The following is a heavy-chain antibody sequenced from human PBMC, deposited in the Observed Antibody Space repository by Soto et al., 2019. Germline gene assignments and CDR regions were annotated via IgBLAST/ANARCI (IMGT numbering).Heavy chain of an antibody. CDR2: VSYSDST. V-gene: IGHV4-59*01. Sequence: SETLSITFTITRTSIQNFYWSWIRQPPGKGLEWIGYVSYSDSTNYNPSLKSRVTISVDTSKNQFSLKLSSATAADTAVYYCARYKSNYYYGMDVWGQGTTVT. D-gene: IGHD1-20*01. CDR3: ARYKSNYYYGMDV. CDR1: RTSIQNFY. J-gene: IGHJ6*02.